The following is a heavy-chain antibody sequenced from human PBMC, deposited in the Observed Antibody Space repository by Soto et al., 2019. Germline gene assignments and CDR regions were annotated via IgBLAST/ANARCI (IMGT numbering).Heavy chain of an antibody. V-gene: IGHV3-48*02. CDR3: ARIKLVEWFFINVDVYDMDV. D-gene: IGHD3-3*01. Sequence: GGSLRLSCVASGFSLSDYAVNWVRQAPGKGLEWVSFISSDSRTIYYADSVEGRFTVSRDNARNTVSLQMDSLRDEDAAVYYCARIKLVEWFFINVDVYDMDVWGQGTPVTVSS. J-gene: IGHJ6*02. CDR1: GFSLSDYA. CDR2: ISSDSRTI.